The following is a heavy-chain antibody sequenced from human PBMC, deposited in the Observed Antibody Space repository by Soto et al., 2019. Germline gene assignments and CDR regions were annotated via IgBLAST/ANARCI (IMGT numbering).Heavy chain of an antibody. Sequence: GGSLRLSCAASGFTFSSYSMNWVRQAPGKGLEWVSYISSSSRTIYYADSVKGRFTNSRDNAKNSLYLQMKSLRDEDTVVYYCARAAEQWLTNWFDPWGQGTLVTVSS. CDR1: GFTFSSYS. J-gene: IGHJ5*02. D-gene: IGHD6-19*01. CDR2: ISSSSRTI. CDR3: ARAAEQWLTNWFDP. V-gene: IGHV3-48*02.